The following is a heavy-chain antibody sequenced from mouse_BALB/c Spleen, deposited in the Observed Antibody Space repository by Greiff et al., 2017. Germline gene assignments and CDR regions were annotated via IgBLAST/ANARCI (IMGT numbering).Heavy chain of an antibody. CDR3: ARGEIAWFAY. J-gene: IGHJ3*01. CDR1: GYTFNDYA. CDR2: ISTYYGDA. V-gene: IGHV1S137*01. Sequence: QVQLQQSGAELVRPGVSVKISCKGSGYTFNDYAMHWVKQSHAKSLEWIGVISTYYGDASYNQKFKGKATMTVDKSSSTAYMELARLTSEDSAIYYCARGEIAWFAYWGQGTLVTVSA.